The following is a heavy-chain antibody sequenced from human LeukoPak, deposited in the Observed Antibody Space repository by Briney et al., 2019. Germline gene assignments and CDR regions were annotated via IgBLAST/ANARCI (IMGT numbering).Heavy chain of an antibody. V-gene: IGHV4-4*07. CDR2: IYSGGST. D-gene: IGHD3-16*01. Sequence: ETSETLSLTCTVSGGSISGYYWSWIRQPAGEGLEWIGRIYSGGSTNYNPSLKSRVSMSVDTSNNQFSLNLSSVTAADTAVYYCARKRKGAYDFDCWGQGTLVTVST. CDR1: GGSISGYY. CDR3: ARKRKGAYDFDC. J-gene: IGHJ4*02.